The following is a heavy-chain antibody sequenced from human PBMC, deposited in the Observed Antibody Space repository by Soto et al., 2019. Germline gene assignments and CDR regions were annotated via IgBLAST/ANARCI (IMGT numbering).Heavy chain of an antibody. V-gene: IGHV1-69*13. CDR1: GGTFSSYA. J-gene: IGHJ6*02. CDR3: AIPGYCTNGVCLRTDYYYYGMDV. CDR2: IIPIFGTA. Sequence: SVKVSCKASGGTFSSYAISWVRQAPGQGLEWMGGIIPIFGTANYAQEFQGRVTITADESTSTAYMELSSLRSEDTAVYYCAIPGYCTNGVCLRTDYYYYGMDVWGQGTTVTVSS. D-gene: IGHD2-8*01.